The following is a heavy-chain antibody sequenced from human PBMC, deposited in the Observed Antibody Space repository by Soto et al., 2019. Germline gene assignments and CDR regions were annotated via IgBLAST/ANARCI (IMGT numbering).Heavy chain of an antibody. CDR1: GFTFSSYG. V-gene: IGHV3-33*01. CDR2: IFYDGSNQ. J-gene: IGHJ3*02. D-gene: IGHD1-26*01. CDR3: ARDPSPERGFPYAFDI. Sequence: QVQLVASGGGVVQPGTSLRLSCAASGFTFSSYGMHWVRQAPGKGLEWVAIIFYDGSNQYYADSVKGRFTISRDNSKNTLYLQMNSLRAEDTAVYYCARDPSPERGFPYAFDIWGQGTMVTVSS.